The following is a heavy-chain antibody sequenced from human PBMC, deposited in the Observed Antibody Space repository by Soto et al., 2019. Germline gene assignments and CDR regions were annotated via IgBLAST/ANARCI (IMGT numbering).Heavy chain of an antibody. CDR1: GFTFSSYS. CDR2: ISSSSSYI. Sequence: GGSLRLSCAASGFTFSSYSMNWVRQAPGKGLEWVSSISSSSSYIYYADSVKGRFTISRDNAKNSLYLQMNSLRAEDTAVYYCAREGLRFLEWLLYDYWGQGTLVTVSS. CDR3: AREGLRFLEWLLYDY. D-gene: IGHD3-3*01. V-gene: IGHV3-21*01. J-gene: IGHJ4*02.